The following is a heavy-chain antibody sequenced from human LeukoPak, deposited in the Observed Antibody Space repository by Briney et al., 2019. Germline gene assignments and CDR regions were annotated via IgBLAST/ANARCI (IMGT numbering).Heavy chain of an antibody. Sequence: PGESLRLSCAASGFTFSSYAMGWVRQAPGKGQERVSAIRGSDGTTSYADSVKGRFTISRDNSRNTLYLQMNSLRAEDTAVYYCAKATDWGVIGYFDYLGQGTMCTVSS. CDR3: AKATDWGVIGYFDY. D-gene: IGHD3-10*01. V-gene: IGHV3-23*01. CDR1: GFTFSSYA. CDR2: IRGSDGTT. J-gene: IGHJ4*02.